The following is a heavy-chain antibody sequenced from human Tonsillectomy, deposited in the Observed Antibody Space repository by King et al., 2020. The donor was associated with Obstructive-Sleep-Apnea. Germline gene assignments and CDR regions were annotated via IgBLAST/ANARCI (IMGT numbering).Heavy chain of an antibody. CDR3: AKTPYRYYGLDV. CDR2: INSDGSST. CDR1: GFTFSSYW. Sequence: EVQLVESGGGLVQPGGSLRLSCAASGFTFSSYWMFWVRQTPGKGLVWDSRINSDGSSTSHADSVKGRFTISRDNAKNTLYLQMNSLRAEDTAVYYCAKTPYRYYGLDVWGQGTTVTVSS. D-gene: IGHD3-16*02. V-gene: IGHV3-74*01. J-gene: IGHJ6*02.